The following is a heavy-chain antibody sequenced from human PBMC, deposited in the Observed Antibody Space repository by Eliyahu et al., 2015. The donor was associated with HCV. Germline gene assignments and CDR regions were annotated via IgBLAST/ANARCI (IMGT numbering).Heavy chain of an antibody. CDR2: IYYSGST. J-gene: IGHJ6*02. V-gene: IGHV4-31*03. CDR3: ARGQVVPAYYYYGMDV. CDR1: GXSIXSGGYY. D-gene: IGHD2-2*01. Sequence: QVQLQESGPGLVKPSQTLSLTCTVSGXSIXSGGYYWSWIRQHPGKGLEWIGYIYYSGSTYYNPSLKSRVTTSVDTSKNQFSLKLSSVTAADTAVYYCARGQVVPAYYYYGMDVWGQGTTVTVFS.